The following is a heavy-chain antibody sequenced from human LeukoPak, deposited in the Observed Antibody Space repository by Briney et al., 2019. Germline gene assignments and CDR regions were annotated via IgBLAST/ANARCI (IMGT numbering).Heavy chain of an antibody. Sequence: ASVKVSCKASGYTFTGYYMHWVRQAPGQGLEWMGWINPNSGGTNYAQKFQGRVTMTRDTSISTAYMELSRLRSDDTAVYYCASMYYYDSSGHFDYWGQGTLVTVSS. CDR2: INPNSGGT. J-gene: IGHJ4*02. V-gene: IGHV1-2*02. D-gene: IGHD3-22*01. CDR1: GYTFTGYY. CDR3: ASMYYYDSSGHFDY.